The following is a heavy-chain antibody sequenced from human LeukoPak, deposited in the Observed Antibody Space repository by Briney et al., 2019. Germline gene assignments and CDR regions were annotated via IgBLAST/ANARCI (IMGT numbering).Heavy chain of an antibody. J-gene: IGHJ4*02. D-gene: IGHD1-7*01. CDR3: TRTWPGNTCFNF. Sequence: GGSLRLSCATSGFIFNDAWMNWVRQAPGKGLEWLGRIKSVSYGGTIDYAAPVKGRFTISRDDSKNTLYLQMDSLETEDTAVYYCTRTWPGNTCFNFWGQGTLVTVSS. CDR1: GFIFNDAW. CDR2: IKSVSYGGTI. V-gene: IGHV3-15*01.